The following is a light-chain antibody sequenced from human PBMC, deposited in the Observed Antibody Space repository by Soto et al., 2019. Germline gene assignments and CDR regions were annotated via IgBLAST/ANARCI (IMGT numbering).Light chain of an antibody. Sequence: QSVLTQSPSASGTPGQRVTITCSASSWDIVSNSVSRYQHVPGTAPKLLISRDHQRPSGVPDRFSGSKSGTSASLTISDLRSEDEADYYCATWDDNLSGPSWVFGGGTKLTVL. J-gene: IGLJ3*02. CDR3: ATWDDNLSGPSWV. CDR1: SWDIVSNS. CDR2: RDH. V-gene: IGLV1-47*01.